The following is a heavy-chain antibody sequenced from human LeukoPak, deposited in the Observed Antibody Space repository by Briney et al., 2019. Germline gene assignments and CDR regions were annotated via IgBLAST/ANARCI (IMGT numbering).Heavy chain of an antibody. CDR1: GYTLTELS. J-gene: IGHJ4*02. V-gene: IGHV1-24*01. CDR3: ATSPSAAATTFDY. Sequence: GASVKVSCKVSGYTLTELSMHWVRQAPGKGLEWMGGFDPEDGETIYAQKIQGRVTMTEDTSTDTAYMELSSLRSEDTAVYYCATSPSAAATTFDYWGQGTLVTVSS. CDR2: FDPEDGET. D-gene: IGHD2-15*01.